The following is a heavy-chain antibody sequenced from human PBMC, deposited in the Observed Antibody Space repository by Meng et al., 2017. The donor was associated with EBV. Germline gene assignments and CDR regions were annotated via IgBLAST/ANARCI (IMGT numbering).Heavy chain of an antibody. CDR3: ARVGIAVAGTGDY. Sequence: VDQVHRGVQVTHPGPSMQVSCKASGYPFPGYHMHWVRQAPGQGLEWMGRINPNSGGTNYAQKFQGRVTMTRDTSISTAYMELSRLRSDDTAVYYCARVGIAVAGTGDYWGQGTLVTVSS. D-gene: IGHD6-19*01. CDR2: INPNSGGT. J-gene: IGHJ4*02. CDR1: GYPFPGYH. V-gene: IGHV1-2*06.